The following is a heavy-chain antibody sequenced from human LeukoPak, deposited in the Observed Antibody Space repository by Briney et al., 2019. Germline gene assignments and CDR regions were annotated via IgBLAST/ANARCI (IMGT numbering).Heavy chain of an antibody. V-gene: IGHV3-33*05. CDR2: ISYDGSNK. Sequence: SGGSLRLSCAASGFTFSSYGMHWVRQAPGKGLEWVAVISYDGSNKYYADSVKGRFTISRDNSKNTLYLQMNSLRAEDTAVYYCAKGTAAYYYYYYYMDVWGKGTTVTVSS. CDR3: AKGTAAYYYYYYYMDV. D-gene: IGHD4-17*01. J-gene: IGHJ6*03. CDR1: GFTFSSYG.